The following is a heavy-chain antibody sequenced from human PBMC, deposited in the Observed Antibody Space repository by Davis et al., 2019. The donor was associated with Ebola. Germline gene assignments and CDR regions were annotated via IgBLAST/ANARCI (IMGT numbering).Heavy chain of an antibody. CDR2: ISYDGSNK. Sequence: GESLKISCAASGFTFMSYTMNWVRQAPGKGLEWVAVISYDGSNKYYADSVKGRFTISRDNSKNTLYLQMNSLRAEDTAVYYCARDSRLHYWGQGTLVTVSS. V-gene: IGHV3-30*19. D-gene: IGHD6-25*01. CDR3: ARDSRLHY. CDR1: GFTFMSYT. J-gene: IGHJ4*02.